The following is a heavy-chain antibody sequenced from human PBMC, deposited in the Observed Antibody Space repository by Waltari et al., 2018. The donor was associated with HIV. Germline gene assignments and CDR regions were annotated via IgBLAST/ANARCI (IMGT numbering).Heavy chain of an antibody. CDR2: IYYSGST. D-gene: IGHD3-22*01. CDR3: ASGGYYDSSGYGY. V-gene: IGHV4-30-4*01. J-gene: IGHJ4*02. CDR1: GGPISSGDYY. Sequence: VQLQESGPGLVKPSQTLYLPCTVPGGPISSGDYYWSWIRQPPGKGLGWIGYIYYSGSTYYNPSLKSRVTISVDTSKNQFSLKLSSVTAADTAVYYCASGGYYDSSGYGYWGQGTLVTVSS.